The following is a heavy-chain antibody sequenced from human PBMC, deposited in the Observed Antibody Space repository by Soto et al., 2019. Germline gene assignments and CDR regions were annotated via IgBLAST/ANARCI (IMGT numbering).Heavy chain of an antibody. D-gene: IGHD2-15*01. Sequence: GGSLRLSCAASGFTFSSYAMSWVRQAPGKGLEWVSAISGSGGSTYYADSVKGRFTISRDNSKNTLYLQMNSLRAEDTAVYYCAKRVGVVVVAATDYFECWGQGTLVSVSS. CDR1: GFTFSSYA. CDR2: ISGSGGST. CDR3: AKRVGVVVVAATDYFEC. J-gene: IGHJ4*02. V-gene: IGHV3-23*01.